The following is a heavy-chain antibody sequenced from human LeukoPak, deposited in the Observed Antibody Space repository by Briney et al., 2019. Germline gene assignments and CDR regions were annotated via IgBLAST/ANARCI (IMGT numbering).Heavy chain of an antibody. Sequence: GGSLRLSCAASGFTFSNYYMHWVRQAPGKGLEWVSAISGGGGNTYYADSVRGRFTISRDNSKNTLYLHMSSLRAEDTAVYYCAKGRYDSTGYRYFDYWGQGTLVTVSS. CDR3: AKGRYDSTGYRYFDY. CDR2: ISGGGGNT. D-gene: IGHD3-22*01. J-gene: IGHJ4*02. V-gene: IGHV3-23*01. CDR1: GFTFSNYY.